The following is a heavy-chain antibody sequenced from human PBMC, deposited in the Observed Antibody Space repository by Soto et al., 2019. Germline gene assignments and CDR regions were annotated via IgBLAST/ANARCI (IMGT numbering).Heavy chain of an antibody. CDR2: ISGSGGST. J-gene: IGHJ6*03. V-gene: IGHV3-23*01. Sequence: GGSLRLSCAASGFTFSSYAMSWVRQAPGKGLEWVSAISGSGGSTYYADSVKGRFTISRDNSKNTLYLQMNSLRAEDTAVYYCARAASSDKWGYYYYYMDVWGKGTTVTVSS. CDR1: GFTFSSYA. D-gene: IGHD6-19*01. CDR3: ARAASSDKWGYYYYYMDV.